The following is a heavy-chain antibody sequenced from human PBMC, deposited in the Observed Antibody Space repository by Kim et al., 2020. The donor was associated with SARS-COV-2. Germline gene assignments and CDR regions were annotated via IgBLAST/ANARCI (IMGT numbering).Heavy chain of an antibody. Sequence: GGSLRLSCAASGFTFSNAWMSWVRQAPGKGLEWVGRIKSKTDGGTTDYAAPVKGRFTISRDDSKNTLYLQMNSLKTEDTAVYYCTTGVGFWSGYYHPSIGMDVWGQGTTVTVSS. CDR1: GFTFSNAW. CDR2: IKSKTDGGTT. J-gene: IGHJ6*02. D-gene: IGHD3-3*01. CDR3: TTGVGFWSGYYHPSIGMDV. V-gene: IGHV3-15*01.